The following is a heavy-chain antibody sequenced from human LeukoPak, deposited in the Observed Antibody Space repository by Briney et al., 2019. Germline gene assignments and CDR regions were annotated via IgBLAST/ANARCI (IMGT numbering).Heavy chain of an antibody. Sequence: PGGSLRLSCAASGFSFSSFEMNWVRQAPGKGLEWVSYISRSGSTIYYANSVKGRFTISRDNAKNSLYLQMSSLRAEDTAVYYCARGRCGGDCLGWFDPWGQGTLVTVSS. J-gene: IGHJ5*02. CDR1: GFSFSSFE. D-gene: IGHD2-21*01. CDR2: ISRSGSTI. V-gene: IGHV3-48*03. CDR3: ARGRCGGDCLGWFDP.